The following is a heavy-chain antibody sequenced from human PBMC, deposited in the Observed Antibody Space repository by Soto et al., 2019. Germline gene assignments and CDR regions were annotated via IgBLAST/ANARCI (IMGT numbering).Heavy chain of an antibody. Sequence: SETLSLTCSVYGGSVSSGRSYWSWIRQPPGKGLEWIGYMYYSGSTNYNPSLKSRVTISIDTSKNQFSLKLSSVTAADTALYYCASLFTSGWIHFWGQGALVTVSS. CDR2: MYYSGST. CDR3: ASLFTSGWIHF. CDR1: GGSVSSGRSY. D-gene: IGHD6-19*01. V-gene: IGHV4-61*01. J-gene: IGHJ1*01.